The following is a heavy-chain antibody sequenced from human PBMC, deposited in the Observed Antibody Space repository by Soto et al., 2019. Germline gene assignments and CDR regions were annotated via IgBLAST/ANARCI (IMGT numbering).Heavy chain of an antibody. Sequence: EVQLVVSGGGLVQPGGSLRHSCAASGFTVSSNFMSWVRQAPGKGLEWVSIIYRDGSTYYADSVKGRFTISRDNSNNTLYLQMNSLRVDDTAVYYCASRRNPYGAYDYWGQGTLVTVSS. V-gene: IGHV3-66*01. J-gene: IGHJ4*02. D-gene: IGHD4-17*01. CDR1: GFTVSSNF. CDR2: IYRDGST. CDR3: ASRRNPYGAYDY.